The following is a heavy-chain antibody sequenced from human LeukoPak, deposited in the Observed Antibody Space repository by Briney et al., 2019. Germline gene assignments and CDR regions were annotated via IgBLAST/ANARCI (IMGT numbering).Heavy chain of an antibody. CDR1: GRSISSYY. V-gene: IGHV4-59*01. J-gene: IGHJ4*02. D-gene: IGHD5-18*01. CDR3: ARASDTAMVIDY. Sequence: SETLSLTCTVSGRSISSYYRSWIRQPPGKGLEWIGYFYYTGGTNYNQSLKSRVTISVDTSKNQFSLKLSSVTAADTAVYYCARASDTAMVIDYWGQGTLVTVSS. CDR2: FYYTGGT.